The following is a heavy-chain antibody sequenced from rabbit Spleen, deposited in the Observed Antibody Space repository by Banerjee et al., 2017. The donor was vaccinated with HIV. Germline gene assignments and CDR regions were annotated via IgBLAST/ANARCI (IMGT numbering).Heavy chain of an antibody. Sequence: QSLEESGGGLVKPGASLTLTCKASGFSFNSGYDMCWVRQAPGKGLEWIACIYAGSSGNTYSATWAKGRFTISKTSSTTVTLQMTSLTAADTATYFCARDLAAIIGWNFALWGQGTLVTVS. V-gene: IGHV1S40*01. CDR2: IYAGSSGNT. D-gene: IGHD4-1*01. CDR3: ARDLAAIIGWNFAL. J-gene: IGHJ4*01. CDR1: GFSFNSGYD.